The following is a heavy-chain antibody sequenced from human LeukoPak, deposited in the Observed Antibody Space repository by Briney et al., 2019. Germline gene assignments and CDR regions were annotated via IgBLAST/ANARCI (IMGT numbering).Heavy chain of an antibody. J-gene: IGHJ4*02. CDR3: ARGPDYDILADYFDY. CDR1: GFTFSSYE. D-gene: IGHD3-9*01. Sequence: GGALRLSCAASGFTFSSYEMNWVGQARGKGGEGVAYISSSGSTIYYADSVKGRFTISRDNSKTPLFLQMNSLRPEDTAVYYCARGPDYDILADYFDYWGQGTLVTVSS. CDR2: ISSSGSTI. V-gene: IGHV3-48*03.